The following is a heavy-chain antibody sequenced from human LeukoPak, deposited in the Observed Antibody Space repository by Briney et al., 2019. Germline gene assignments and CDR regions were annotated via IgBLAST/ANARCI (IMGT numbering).Heavy chain of an antibody. CDR1: GYTFASRD. V-gene: IGHV1-8*01. J-gene: IGHJ6*03. CDR3: ARLSYGYYYYYIDV. Sequence: ASVKVSCKASGYTFASRDIIWVRQAPGQGLEFTGWMNPNTDNTDYTQKFQGRVTMTGDSSTSTAYMELTSLRSEDSAVYFCARLSYGYYYYYIDVWGKGTTVTVSS. CDR2: MNPNTDNT. D-gene: IGHD3-16*01.